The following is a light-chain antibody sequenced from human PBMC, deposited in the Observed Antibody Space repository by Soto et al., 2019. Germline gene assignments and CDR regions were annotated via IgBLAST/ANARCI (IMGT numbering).Light chain of an antibody. CDR1: SSDVGGYNY. CDR2: DVS. CDR3: ISYTSTPSHV. Sequence: QPVLTQPASVSGSPGQSITISCTGTSSDVGGYNYVSWYQQHPGKAPKVIVYDVSNRPSGVSDRFSGSKSGNTASLTISGLQAEDEADYYCISYTSTPSHVFGTGTKVTVL. V-gene: IGLV2-14*01. J-gene: IGLJ1*01.